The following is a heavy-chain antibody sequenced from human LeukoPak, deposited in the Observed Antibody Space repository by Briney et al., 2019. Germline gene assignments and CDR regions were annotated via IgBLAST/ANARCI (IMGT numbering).Heavy chain of an antibody. CDR2: ISYDGSNK. CDR1: GFTFSSYG. CDR3: ARVDGASGSYGEYFDY. D-gene: IGHD1-26*01. J-gene: IGHJ4*02. Sequence: PGGSLRLSCAASGFTFSSYGMHWVRQAPGKGLEGVGGISYDGSNKYYADSVKGRFTISRDNSENTLYLQMNSVRAEDTAVYYCARVDGASGSYGEYFDYWGQGPLAPVSS. V-gene: IGHV3-30*03.